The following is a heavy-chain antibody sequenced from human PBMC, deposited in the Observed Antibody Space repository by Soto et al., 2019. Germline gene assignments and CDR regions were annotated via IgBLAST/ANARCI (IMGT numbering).Heavy chain of an antibody. CDR1: GITSRNYP. Sequence: EVQLQESGGGLVQPGGSLRLSCAASGITSRNYPMSWVRQAPGKGLDWVSGISGSGDRTYYADSAKGRFTISKDFSNNSLSLQLDSLRVEDTAVYFCVKDDGGNPSTEPHWGQGTLVTVSS. D-gene: IGHD2-15*01. J-gene: IGHJ4*02. CDR3: VKDDGGNPSTEPH. V-gene: IGHV3-23*01. CDR2: ISGSGDRT.